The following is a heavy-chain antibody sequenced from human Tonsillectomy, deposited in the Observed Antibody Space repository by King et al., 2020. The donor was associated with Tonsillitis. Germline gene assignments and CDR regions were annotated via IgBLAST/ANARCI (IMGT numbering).Heavy chain of an antibody. J-gene: IGHJ4*02. CDR1: GFSLSSYG. CDR2: IRNDESNT. D-gene: IGHD6-25*01. V-gene: IGHV3-30*02. CDR3: AKDVGQRYDY. Sequence: VQLVESGGGVVQPGGSLRLSCGASGFSLSSYGMHWVRQTPGKGLEWVALIRNDESNTYYADSVKGRFTISRDNSKNTLFLQMNSLRTEDTAVYYCAKDVGQRYDYWGQGTLVTVSS.